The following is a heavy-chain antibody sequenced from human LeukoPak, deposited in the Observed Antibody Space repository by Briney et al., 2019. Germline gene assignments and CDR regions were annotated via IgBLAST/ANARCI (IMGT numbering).Heavy chain of an antibody. D-gene: IGHD3-3*01. CDR2: IKQDGSEK. J-gene: IGHJ5*02. Sequence: GGSLRLSCAASGFTFSSYGMHWVRQAPGKGLEWVANIKQDGSEKYYVDSVKGRFTISRDNAKNSLYLQMNSLRAEDTAVYYCARDTVYYDFWSGYRNWFDPWGQGTLVTVSS. V-gene: IGHV3-7*01. CDR1: GFTFSSYG. CDR3: ARDTVYYDFWSGYRNWFDP.